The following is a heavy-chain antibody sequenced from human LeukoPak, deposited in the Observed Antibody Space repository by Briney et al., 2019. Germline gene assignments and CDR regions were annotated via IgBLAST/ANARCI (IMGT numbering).Heavy chain of an antibody. CDR2: FDPEDGET. V-gene: IGHV1-24*01. D-gene: IGHD6-13*01. CDR1: GYTLTELS. CDR3: ATRRVRSWYGDDAFDI. J-gene: IGHJ3*02. Sequence: GASVKVSCKVSGYTLTELSMHWVRQAPGKGLEWMGGFDPEDGETIYAQKFQGRVTMTEDTSTDTAYMELSSLRSEGTAVYYCATRRVRSWYGDDAFDIWGQGTMVTVSS.